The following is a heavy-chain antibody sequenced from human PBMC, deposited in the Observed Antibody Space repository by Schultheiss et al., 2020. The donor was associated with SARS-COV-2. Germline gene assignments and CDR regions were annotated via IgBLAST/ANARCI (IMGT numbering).Heavy chain of an antibody. CDR1: GGSISYYY. V-gene: IGHV4-59*08. D-gene: IGHD2-21*02. CDR2: INYIGST. CDR3: ARGAAYCGGDCSTYYFDY. Sequence: SQTLSLTCSVSGGSISYYYWTWIRQPPGKGLEWIGYINYIGSTNYNPSLKSRVTISVDTSKNQFSLKLSSVTAADTAVYYCARGAAYCGGDCSTYYFDYWGQGTLVTVSS. J-gene: IGHJ4*02.